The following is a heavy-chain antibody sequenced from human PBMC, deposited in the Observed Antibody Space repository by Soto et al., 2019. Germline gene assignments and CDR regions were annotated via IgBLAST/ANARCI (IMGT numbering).Heavy chain of an antibody. D-gene: IGHD3-22*01. V-gene: IGHV4-4*02. Sequence: LRRTLSLTCAVSGGSISSSNWWSWVRQPPGKGLEWIGEIYHSGSTNYNPSLKSRVTISADKSKNQFSLKLSSVTAADTAVYYCARDDNYYDSSGYVYWGQGTLVTVSS. J-gene: IGHJ4*02. CDR1: GGSISSSNW. CDR2: IYHSGST. CDR3: ARDDNYYDSSGYVY.